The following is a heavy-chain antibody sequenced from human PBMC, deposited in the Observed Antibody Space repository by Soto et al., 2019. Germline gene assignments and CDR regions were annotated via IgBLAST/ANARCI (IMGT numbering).Heavy chain of an antibody. Sequence: PGGSLRLSCAASGFIFSNFGMHWVRQAPGKGLEWVAVISSDEKIKQYADSVRGRFAISRDNSNNTLYLQMTSLRAEDTAIYYCARGLRSVLDYWGQGTLVTVSS. CDR2: ISSDEKIK. CDR1: GFIFSNFG. J-gene: IGHJ4*02. CDR3: ARGLRSVLDY. V-gene: IGHV3-33*01. D-gene: IGHD6-6*01.